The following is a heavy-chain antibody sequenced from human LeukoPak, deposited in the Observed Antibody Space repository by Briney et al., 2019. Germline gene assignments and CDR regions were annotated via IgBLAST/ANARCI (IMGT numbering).Heavy chain of an antibody. D-gene: IGHD3-16*01. V-gene: IGHV3-23*01. CDR2: IGYRGGSI. CDR1: GFTFSNSA. Sequence: GGSLRLSWAAAGFTFSNSAMSWVRQAPGKGLEWVSIIGYRGGSIYYAHSVQGRFTISRDNSKNTLSLQMDGLRPEDTAVYYCAKSWGYPRPYYNYMDVWGKGTTVTVSS. CDR3: AKSWGYPRPYYNYMDV. J-gene: IGHJ6*03.